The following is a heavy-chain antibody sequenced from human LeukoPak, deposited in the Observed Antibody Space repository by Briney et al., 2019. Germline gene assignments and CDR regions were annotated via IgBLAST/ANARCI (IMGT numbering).Heavy chain of an antibody. V-gene: IGHV3-33*06. CDR2: IWYDGSNK. D-gene: IGHD3-10*01. J-gene: IGHJ4*02. CDR1: GFTFSNYG. Sequence: QTGRSLRLSCAASGFTFSNYGMHWVRQAPGEGLEWVAVIWYDGSNKYYADSVKGRFTISRDNSKNTLYLQMNSLRAEDTAVYYCAKDLISMVRGVITALDYWGQGTLVTVSS. CDR3: AKDLISMVRGVITALDY.